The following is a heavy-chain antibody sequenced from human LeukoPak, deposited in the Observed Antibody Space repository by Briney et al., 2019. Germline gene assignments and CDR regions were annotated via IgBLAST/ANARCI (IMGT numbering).Heavy chain of an antibody. J-gene: IGHJ6*02. CDR1: GFAFSNYA. V-gene: IGHV3-33*08. CDR3: ARAFGAVAGTTRYYYYYYGMDV. CDR2: IWYDGSNK. Sequence: GSLRLSCTASGFAFSNYAMTWVRQAPGKGLEWVAVIWYDGSNKYYADSVKGRFTISRDNSKNTLYLQMNSLRAEDTAVYYCARAFGAVAGTTRYYYYYYGMDVWGQGTTVTVSS. D-gene: IGHD6-19*01.